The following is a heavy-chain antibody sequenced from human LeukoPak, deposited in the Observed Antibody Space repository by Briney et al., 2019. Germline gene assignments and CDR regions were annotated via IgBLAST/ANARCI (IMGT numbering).Heavy chain of an antibody. CDR1: GVMFPSYW. V-gene: IGHV3-7*04. D-gene: IGHD3-10*01. CDR3: ARRHHFGFLDS. CDR2: VKQDGSEK. J-gene: IGHJ4*02. Sequence: GGSLRLSCAASGVMFPSYWMTWVRQAPWKGLEWVANVKQDGSEKYYVDSVKGRFTISRDNAKNSVYLQMNSLRAEDTAVYYCARRHHFGFLDSWGQGTLVTVSS.